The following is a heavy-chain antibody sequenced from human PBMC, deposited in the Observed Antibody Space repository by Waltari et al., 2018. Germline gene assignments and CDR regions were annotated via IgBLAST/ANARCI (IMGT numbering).Heavy chain of an antibody. J-gene: IGHJ4*02. D-gene: IGHD6-6*01. V-gene: IGHV4-38-2*02. CDR1: GYSFSSGYY. CDR3: AREGLGYSSSRGGGYY. CDR2: IYHSGST. Sequence: QVQLQESGPGLVKPSETLALPCTVSGYSFSSGYYWGWIRQPPGKGLEWIGSIYHSGSTYYNPSLKSRVTISVDTSKNQFSLKLSSVTAADTAVYYCAREGLGYSSSRGGGYYWGQGTLVTVSS.